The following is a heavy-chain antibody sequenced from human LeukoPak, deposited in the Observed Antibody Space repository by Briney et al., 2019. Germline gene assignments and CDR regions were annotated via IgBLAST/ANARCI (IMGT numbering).Heavy chain of an antibody. Sequence: SVKVSCKVSGYTLTELSMHWVRQAPGQGLEWMGGIIPIFGTANYAQKFQGRVTITADESTSTAYMELSSLRSEDMAVYYCARGPRIWGQGTLVTVSS. D-gene: IGHD3-10*01. CDR3: ARGPRI. J-gene: IGHJ4*02. V-gene: IGHV1-69*13. CDR1: GYTLTELS. CDR2: IIPIFGTA.